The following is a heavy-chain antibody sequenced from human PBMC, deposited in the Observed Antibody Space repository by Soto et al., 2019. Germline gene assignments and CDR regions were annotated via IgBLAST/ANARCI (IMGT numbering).Heavy chain of an antibody. CDR3: ASDYSNYWGEYYYYGMDV. J-gene: IGHJ6*02. V-gene: IGHV1-69*13. CDR2: IIPIFGTA. CDR1: GGTFSSYA. D-gene: IGHD4-4*01. Sequence: SVKVSCKASGGTFSSYAISWVRQAPGQGLEWMGGIIPIFGTANYAQRFQGRVTITADESTSTAYMELSSLRSEDTAVYYCASDYSNYWGEYYYYGMDVWGQGTTVTVSS.